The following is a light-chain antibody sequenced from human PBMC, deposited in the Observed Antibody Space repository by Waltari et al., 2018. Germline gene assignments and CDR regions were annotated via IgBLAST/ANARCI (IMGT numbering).Light chain of an antibody. V-gene: IGKV3-20*01. CDR1: QSVSNAY. CDR3: QYYGASPPMYT. Sequence: EIVLTQSPGTLSLSPGERAILSCRTSQSVSNAYIAWYQQKPGQAPRLLTDGASTRATGIPDRFSGIGSGTDFALSISRLETEDFAVYYCQYYGASPPMYTFGQGTKVEIK. J-gene: IGKJ2*01. CDR2: GAS.